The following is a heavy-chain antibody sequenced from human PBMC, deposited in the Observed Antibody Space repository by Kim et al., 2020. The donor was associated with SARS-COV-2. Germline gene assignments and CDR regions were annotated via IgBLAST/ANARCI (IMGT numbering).Heavy chain of an antibody. CDR2: IRQDGSEK. V-gene: IGHV3-7*01. D-gene: IGHD3-3*01. Sequence: GGSLRLSCEVSGFIFNNNWMTWVRQAPGKGLEWVASIRQDGSEKNYVDSVKGRFTISRDNARNSLYLQMNSLRAEDTAVYYCARVARFLAWLPTISDQYYYYRDVWGRGTTVTVSS. CDR1: GFIFNNNW. CDR3: ARVARFLAWLPTISDQYYYYRDV. J-gene: IGHJ6*03.